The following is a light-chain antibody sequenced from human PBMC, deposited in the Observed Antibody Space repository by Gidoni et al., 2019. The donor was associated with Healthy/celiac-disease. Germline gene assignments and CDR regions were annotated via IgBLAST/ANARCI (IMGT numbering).Light chain of an antibody. CDR3: NSRDSSGNHLGV. Sequence: SSELTQDPAVSVALGQTVRITCQGDSLRSYYASWYQQNPGQAPVLVIYGKNNRPSGIPDRFSGYSSGNTASLTITGAQAEDEADYYCNSRDSSGNHLGVFGGGTKLTVL. CDR1: SLRSYY. CDR2: GKN. V-gene: IGLV3-19*01. J-gene: IGLJ3*02.